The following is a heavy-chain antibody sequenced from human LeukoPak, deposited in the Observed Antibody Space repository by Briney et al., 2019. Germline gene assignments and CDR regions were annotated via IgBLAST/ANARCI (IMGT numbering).Heavy chain of an antibody. CDR2: ISSSSSTI. CDR1: GFTFSSYS. D-gene: IGHD3-22*01. CDR3: ARVTNYYDTSGYH. Sequence: GGSLRLSCAASGFTFSSYSMNLVRQAPGKGLEWVSYISSSSSTIYYADSVKGRFTISRDNAKNSLYLQMNSLRAEDTAVYYCARVTNYYDTSGYHWGQGTLVTVSS. J-gene: IGHJ5*02. V-gene: IGHV3-48*01.